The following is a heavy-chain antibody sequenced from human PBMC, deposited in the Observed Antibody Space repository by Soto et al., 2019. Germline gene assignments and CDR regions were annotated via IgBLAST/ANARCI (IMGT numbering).Heavy chain of an antibody. J-gene: IGHJ4*02. CDR1: GYTFIGYY. Sequence: QVQLVQSGAEVKKPGASVKVSCKTSGYTFIGYYLNLVRQAPGQGLEWMGWVNPHTGGTHYAQKFDGRVTMTRYTSTYTAYMELSGLKFDDTATYFCARVMAYEQQLVPFDYWGQGTLVTVSS. CDR2: VNPHTGGT. V-gene: IGHV1-2*02. CDR3: ARVMAYEQQLVPFDY. D-gene: IGHD6-13*01.